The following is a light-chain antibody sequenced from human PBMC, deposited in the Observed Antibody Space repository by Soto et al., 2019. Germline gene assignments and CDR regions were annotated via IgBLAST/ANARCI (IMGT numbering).Light chain of an antibody. V-gene: IGLV2-14*01. J-gene: IGLJ1*01. CDR2: EVS. CDR3: SSYTSSSTLYV. CDR1: SSDVGGYNY. Sequence: QSVLGQPASVSWSPGHLITISCTGTSSDVGGYNYVSWYQQHPGKAPKLMIYEVSNRPSGVSNRFSGSKSGNTASLTISGLQAEDEADYYCSSYTSSSTLYVFGTGTKVTXL.